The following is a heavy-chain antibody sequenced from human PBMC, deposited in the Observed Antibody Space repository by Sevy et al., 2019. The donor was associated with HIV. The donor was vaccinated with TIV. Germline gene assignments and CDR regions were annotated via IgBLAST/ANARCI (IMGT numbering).Heavy chain of an antibody. V-gene: IGHV3-11*04. D-gene: IGHD1-26*01. CDR3: ARDFLVGATTFDY. CDR1: GFTFSDYY. J-gene: IGHJ4*02. Sequence: GGSLRLSCAASGFTFSDYYMSWIRQAPGKGLEWVSYISSSGSTIYYADSVKGRFTISRDNAKNSLYLQMNSLRAEDTAVYYCARDFLVGATTFDYLGQGTLVTVSS. CDR2: ISSSGSTI.